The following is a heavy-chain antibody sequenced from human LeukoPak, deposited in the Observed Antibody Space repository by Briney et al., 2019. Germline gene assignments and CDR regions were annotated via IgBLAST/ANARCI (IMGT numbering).Heavy chain of an antibody. V-gene: IGHV3-74*01. J-gene: IGHJ4*02. CDR1: GFTFSSHW. Sequence: GGSLRLSCVASGFTFSSHWMHWVRQAPGKGLVWVSRVNNDGTSTTYADSVRGRFTISRDNAKNTVYLQMNSLRAEDTAVYYCTRGGGSGWFVDYWGQGTLVTVSS. D-gene: IGHD6-19*01. CDR3: TRGGGSGWFVDY. CDR2: VNNDGTST.